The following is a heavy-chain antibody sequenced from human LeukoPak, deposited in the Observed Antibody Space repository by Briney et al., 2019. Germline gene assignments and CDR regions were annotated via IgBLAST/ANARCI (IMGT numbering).Heavy chain of an antibody. D-gene: IGHD6-6*01. CDR3: ARDSETDLPPYSSSSRWFDP. CDR2: IYYSGST. V-gene: IGHV4-39*07. Sequence: PSETLSLTCTVSGGSISSSSYYWGWIRQPPGKGLEWIGSIYYSGSTYYNPSLKSRVTISVDTSKNQFSLKLSSVTAAATAVYYCARDSETDLPPYSSSSRWFDPWGQGTLVTVSS. J-gene: IGHJ5*02. CDR1: GGSISSSSYY.